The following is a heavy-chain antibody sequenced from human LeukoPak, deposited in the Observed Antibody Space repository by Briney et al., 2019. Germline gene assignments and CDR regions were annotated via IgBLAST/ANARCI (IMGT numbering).Heavy chain of an antibody. V-gene: IGHV4-39*01. D-gene: IGHD2-15*01. CDR3: ASLPRYCSGGTCRDTFDI. J-gene: IGHJ3*02. Sequence: SETLSLTCTVSGGSISSSSYYWGWIRQPPGKGLEWIGGIYYSGSTYYNPTLKSRVTISVDTSKSQFSLKLSSVTAADTAMYYCASLPRYCSGGTCRDTFDIWGQGTMVTVSS. CDR2: IYYSGST. CDR1: GGSISSSSYY.